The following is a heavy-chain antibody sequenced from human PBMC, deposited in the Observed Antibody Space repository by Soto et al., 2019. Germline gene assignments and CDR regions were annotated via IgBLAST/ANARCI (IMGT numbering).Heavy chain of an antibody. CDR3: AKDLGQQLVLNYGMDV. CDR1: GFTFSNHG. Sequence: QVQLVESGGGVVQPGTSLRLSCAASGFTFSNHGMYWVRQAPGKGLEWVSVVSYDGNNKYYADSVKGRFTVSRDNVQNLLYLDMSSLRAGDTAVYHCAKDLGQQLVLNYGMDVWGQGTTVTVSS. J-gene: IGHJ6*02. CDR2: VSYDGNNK. V-gene: IGHV3-30*18. D-gene: IGHD6-13*01.